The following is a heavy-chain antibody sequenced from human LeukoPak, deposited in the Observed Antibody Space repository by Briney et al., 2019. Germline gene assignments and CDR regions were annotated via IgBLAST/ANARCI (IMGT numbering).Heavy chain of an antibody. Sequence: GESPKIFCKGSGYSFTTYWNGWVRQMPGKGLEWMGIIYPGDSDTRYSPSFQGQVTISADKSISTAYLQWSSLKASDTAMYYCARHVVAGTGSYNWFDPWGQGTLVTVSS. V-gene: IGHV5-51*01. J-gene: IGHJ5*02. CDR1: GYSFTTYW. CDR3: ARHVVAGTGSYNWFDP. CDR2: IYPGDSDT. D-gene: IGHD6-19*01.